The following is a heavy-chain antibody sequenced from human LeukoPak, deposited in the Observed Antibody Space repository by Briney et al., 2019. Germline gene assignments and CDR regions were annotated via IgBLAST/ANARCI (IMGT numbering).Heavy chain of an antibody. Sequence: GESLKISCKGSGYSFTSYWIRWVRQMPGPGLEWMGIIYPGDSDTRYSPSFQGQVTISADKSISTAYLQWSSLKASDTAMYYCARNYYDSSGYHYYFDYWGQGTLVTVSS. CDR1: GYSFTSYW. CDR2: IYPGDSDT. CDR3: ARNYYDSSGYHYYFDY. D-gene: IGHD3-22*01. V-gene: IGHV5-51*01. J-gene: IGHJ4*02.